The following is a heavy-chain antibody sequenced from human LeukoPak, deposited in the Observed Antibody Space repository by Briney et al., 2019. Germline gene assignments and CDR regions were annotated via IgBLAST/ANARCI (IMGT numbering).Heavy chain of an antibody. J-gene: IGHJ3*02. CDR1: GGTFSSYA. V-gene: IGHV1-69*06. CDR2: IIPIFGTA. Sequence: GASVKVSCKASGGTFSSYAISWVRQAPGQGLEWMGRIIPIFGTANYAQKFQGRVTITADKSTSTAYMELSSLRSEDTAVYYCESRLTGYQSADAFAIWSQGTMVTVSS. D-gene: IGHD3-9*01. CDR3: ESRLTGYQSADAFAI.